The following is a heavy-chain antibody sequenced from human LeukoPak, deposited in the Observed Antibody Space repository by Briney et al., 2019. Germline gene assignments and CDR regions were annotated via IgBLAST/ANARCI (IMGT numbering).Heavy chain of an antibody. Sequence: GGSLRLSCAASGFTVSSNYMSWVRQAPGKGLGWVSVIYSGGSTYYADSVKGRFTISRDNSKNTLYLQMNSLRAEDTAVYYCARVEVVTAFDIWGQGTMVTVSS. J-gene: IGHJ3*02. CDR1: GFTVSSNY. CDR2: IYSGGST. V-gene: IGHV3-53*01. CDR3: ARVEVVTAFDI. D-gene: IGHD2-21*02.